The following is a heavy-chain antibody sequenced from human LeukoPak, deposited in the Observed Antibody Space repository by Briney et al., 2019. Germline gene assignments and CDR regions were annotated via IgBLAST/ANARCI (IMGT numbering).Heavy chain of an antibody. CDR2: INPNGGVT. CDR1: GYTFTGYY. D-gene: IGHD3-3*01. V-gene: IGHV1-2*06. Sequence: ASVKVSCKASGYTFTGYYMHWVRQAPGQGLEWMGRINPNGGVTNYAQNYQGRVTMTSDTSISTAYMELSRLRSDDTAVYYCARERQITVFGVACDYWGQGTLVTVSS. J-gene: IGHJ4*02. CDR3: ARERQITVFGVACDY.